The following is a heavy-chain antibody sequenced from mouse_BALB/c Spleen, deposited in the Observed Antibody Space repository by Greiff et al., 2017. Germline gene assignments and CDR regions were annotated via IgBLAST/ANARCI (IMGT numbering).Heavy chain of an antibody. CDR2: IYPGRGIT. CDR3: SKGGYGNYYYAMDY. Sequence: VQLQQPRAELVKPGASVKMSCKASGYTFTSYWINWVKQRPGQGLEWIGDIYPGRGITNYNEKFKSKATLTLDTSSSTAYMQLSSLTSEDSAVYYCSKGGYGNYYYAMDYWGQGTSVTVSS. D-gene: IGHD2-1*01. V-gene: IGHV1-55*01. J-gene: IGHJ4*01. CDR1: GYTFTSYW.